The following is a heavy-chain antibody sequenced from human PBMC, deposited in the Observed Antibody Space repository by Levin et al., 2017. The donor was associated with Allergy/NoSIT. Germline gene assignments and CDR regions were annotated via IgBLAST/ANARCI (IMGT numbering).Heavy chain of an antibody. D-gene: IGHD3-16*01. CDR1: GYNFSNYW. CDR2: IYPGDSDT. V-gene: IGHV5-51*01. Sequence: NPGESLKISCEGSGYNFSNYWIGWVRQMPGRGLEWMGIIYPGDSDTRYSPSFRDQVSFSADKSINTAYLQLSSLKASDTAIYYCARHMDRGVGPTMDYWGQGSQIIVSS. CDR3: ARHMDRGVGPTMDY. J-gene: IGHJ4*02.